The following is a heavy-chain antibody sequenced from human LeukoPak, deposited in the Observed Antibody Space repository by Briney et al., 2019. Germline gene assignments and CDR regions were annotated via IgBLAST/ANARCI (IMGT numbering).Heavy chain of an antibody. V-gene: IGHV1-69*04. CDR3: ARDHESITIFGVVHYFDY. J-gene: IGHJ4*02. CDR1: GGTFISYT. D-gene: IGHD3-3*01. Sequence: ASVKVSCKASGGTFISYTISWVRQAPGQGLEWMGRIIPILGIANYAQKFQGRVTITADKSTSTAYMELSSLRSEDTAVYYCARDHESITIFGVVHYFDYWGQGTLVTVSS. CDR2: IIPILGIA.